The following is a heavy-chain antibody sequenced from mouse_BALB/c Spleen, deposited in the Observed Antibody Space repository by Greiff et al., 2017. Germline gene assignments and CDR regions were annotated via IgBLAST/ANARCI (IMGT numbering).Heavy chain of an antibody. CDR1: GYTFTSYV. V-gene: IGHV1-14*01. CDR2: INPYNDGT. J-gene: IGHJ2*01. D-gene: IGHD1-1*01. CDR3: ARSGFGSSYDY. Sequence: VQLKQSGPELVKPGASVKMSCKASGYTFTSYVMHWVKQKPGQGLEWIGYINPYNDGTKYNEKFKGKATLTSDKSSSTAYMELSSLTSEDSAVYYCARSGFGSSYDYWGQGTTLTVSS.